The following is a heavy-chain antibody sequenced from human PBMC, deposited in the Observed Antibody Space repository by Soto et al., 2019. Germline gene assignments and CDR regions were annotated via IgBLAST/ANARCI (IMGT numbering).Heavy chain of an antibody. CDR2: IYPYDSDT. CDR1: GYSFSNYW. CDR3: ARNLYTSGWYIDY. V-gene: IGHV5-51*01. J-gene: IGHJ4*02. Sequence: GESLKISCEASGYSFSNYWIGWVRQMPGKGLEWMGIIYPYDSDTRYSPSFQGQVIISADKSISTAYLQWRSLEASDTAMYYCARNLYTSGWYIDYWSQGTLVTVSS. D-gene: IGHD6-19*01.